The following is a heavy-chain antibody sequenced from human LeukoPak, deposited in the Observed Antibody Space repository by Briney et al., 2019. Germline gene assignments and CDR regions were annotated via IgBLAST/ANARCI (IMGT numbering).Heavy chain of an antibody. V-gene: IGHV4-34*01. CDR2: INHSGST. D-gene: IGHD1-26*01. Sequence: SSETLSLTCAVYGGSFSGYYWSWIRQPPGKGLEWIGEINHSGSTNYNPSLKSRVTISVDTSKNQFSLKLSSVTAADTAVYYCARLRGSVPFDYWGQGTLVTVSS. CDR3: ARLRGSVPFDY. CDR1: GGSFSGYY. J-gene: IGHJ4*02.